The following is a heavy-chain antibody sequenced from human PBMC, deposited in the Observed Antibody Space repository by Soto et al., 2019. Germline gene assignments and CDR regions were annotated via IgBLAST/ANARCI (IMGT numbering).Heavy chain of an antibody. Sequence: ASVKVSCKASGYTFTSYGISWVRQAPGQGLEWMGWINAGNGNTKYSQKFQGRVTITRDTSASTAYMELSSLRSEDTAVYYCARGDFLSYDDYWGQGTLVTVSS. J-gene: IGHJ4*02. CDR2: INAGNGNT. D-gene: IGHD3-16*01. CDR3: ARGDFLSYDDY. V-gene: IGHV1-3*01. CDR1: GYTFTSYG.